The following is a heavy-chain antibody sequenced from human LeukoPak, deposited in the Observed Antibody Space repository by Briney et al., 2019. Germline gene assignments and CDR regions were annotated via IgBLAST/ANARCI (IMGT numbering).Heavy chain of an antibody. J-gene: IGHJ4*02. Sequence: SVKVSCKAAGYTFTTYGISWVRQAPGQGPEWMGGIIPIFGTANYAQKFQGRVTITADESTSTAYMELSSLRSEDTAVYYCAREAPERWELLRYFDYWGQGTLVTVSS. CDR2: IIPIFGTA. CDR1: GYTFTTYG. D-gene: IGHD1-26*01. V-gene: IGHV1-69*13. CDR3: AREAPERWELLRYFDY.